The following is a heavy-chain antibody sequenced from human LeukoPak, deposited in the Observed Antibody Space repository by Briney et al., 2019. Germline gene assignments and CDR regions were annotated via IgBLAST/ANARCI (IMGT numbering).Heavy chain of an antibody. CDR3: ARAFAGSGNSWWG. CDR2: IYYSGST. CDR1: RASISNNNYY. J-gene: IGHJ4*02. D-gene: IGHD4-23*01. Sequence: KSSETLSLTCSVSRASISNNNYYWGWIRQPPGKGLEWIGSIYYSGSTYYNPSLKSRVTISVDTSKNQFSLKLSSVTAADTAVYYCARAFAGSGNSWWGWGQGTLVTVSS. V-gene: IGHV4-39*07.